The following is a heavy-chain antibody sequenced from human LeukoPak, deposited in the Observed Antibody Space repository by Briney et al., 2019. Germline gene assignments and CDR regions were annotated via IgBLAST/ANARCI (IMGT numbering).Heavy chain of an antibody. V-gene: IGHV4-31*03. CDR3: ASSIAARRWFDP. CDR1: GGSISSGGYY. Sequence: SQTLSLTCTVSGGSISSGGYYWSWIRQHPGKCLEWIGYIYYSGSTYYNPSLKSRVTISVDTSKNQFSLKLSSVTAADTAVYYCASSIAARRWFDPWGQGTLVTVSS. CDR2: IYYSGST. J-gene: IGHJ5*02. D-gene: IGHD6-6*01.